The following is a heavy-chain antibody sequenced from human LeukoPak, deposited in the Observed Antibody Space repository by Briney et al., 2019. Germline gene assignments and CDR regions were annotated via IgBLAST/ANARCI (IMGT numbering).Heavy chain of an antibody. J-gene: IGHJ4*02. D-gene: IGHD2-2*01. V-gene: IGHV3-7*01. CDR2: IKQDGSEK. CDR1: GFTFSSYW. Sequence: GGSLRLSCAASGFTFSSYWMSRVRQGPGKGLEWVANIKQDGSEKYYVDSVKGRFTISRDNAKNSLYLQMNSLRAEDTAVYYCARVRCSSTSCFPDYWGQGTLVTVSS. CDR3: ARVRCSSTSCFPDY.